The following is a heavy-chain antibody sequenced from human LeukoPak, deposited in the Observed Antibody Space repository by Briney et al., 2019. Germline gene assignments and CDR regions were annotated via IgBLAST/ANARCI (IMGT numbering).Heavy chain of an antibody. CDR2: IYNDGST. V-gene: IGHV3-53*01. CDR3: ARVRFSSGWYVNYFDY. D-gene: IGHD6-19*01. J-gene: IGHJ4*02. CDR1: GLTVSSSY. Sequence: GGSLRLSCAASGLTVSSSYMSWVRQAPGKGLEWVSIIYNDGSTYYADSMKGRFTISRDNSKNTLYLQMNSLRAEDTAVYYCARVRFSSGWYVNYFDYWGQGTLVTVSS.